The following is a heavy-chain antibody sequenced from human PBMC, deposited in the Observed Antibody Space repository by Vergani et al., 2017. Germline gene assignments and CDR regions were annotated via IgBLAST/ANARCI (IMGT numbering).Heavy chain of an antibody. CDR3: ARVNGSSGYPHTDWYFDL. V-gene: IGHV4-34*01. D-gene: IGHD3-22*01. CDR1: GGSFSGYY. CDR2: INHSGST. Sequence: QVQLQESGPGLVKPSETLSLTCAVYGGSFSGYYWSWIRQPPGKGLECVGEINHSGSTNYNPSLKSRVTISVDPSKIQFSLKLSSVTAADTAVYYCARVNGSSGYPHTDWYFDLWGRGSLVTVSS. J-gene: IGHJ2*01.